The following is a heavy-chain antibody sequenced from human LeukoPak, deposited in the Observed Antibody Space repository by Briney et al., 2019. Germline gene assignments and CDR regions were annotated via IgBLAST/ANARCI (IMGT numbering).Heavy chain of an antibody. CDR3: AREYCSSPTCQFDS. CDR1: GGSISGFY. D-gene: IGHD2-2*01. Sequence: NPSETLSLTCSVSGGSISGFYRSWIRQPPGKGLEWIGYIYYSWSTDYNPSLKSRVTMSLDTSKNQFSLKLSSVTAADTAVYYCAREYCSSPTCQFDSWGQGTLVTVSS. J-gene: IGHJ4*02. V-gene: IGHV4-59*01. CDR2: IYYSWST.